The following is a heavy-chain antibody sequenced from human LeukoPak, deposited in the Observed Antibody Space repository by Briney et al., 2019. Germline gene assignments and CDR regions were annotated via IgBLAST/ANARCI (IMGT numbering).Heavy chain of an antibody. J-gene: IGHJ4*02. CDR3: ARVGWLQVPFDY. CDR2: ISYDGSNK. CDR1: GFTFSSYA. Sequence: QSGGSLRLSCAASGFTFSSYAVHWVRQAPGKGLEWVAVISYDGSNKYYADSVKGRFTISRDNSKNTLYLQMNSLRAEDTAVYYCARVGWLQVPFDYWGQGTLVTVSS. V-gene: IGHV3-30-3*01. D-gene: IGHD5-24*01.